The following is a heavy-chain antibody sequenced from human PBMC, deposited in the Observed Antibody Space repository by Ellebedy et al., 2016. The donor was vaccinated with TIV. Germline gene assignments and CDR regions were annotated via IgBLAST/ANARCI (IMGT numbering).Heavy chain of an antibody. D-gene: IGHD3-10*01. Sequence: SETLSLTXTVSGGSISSYYWSWIRQPPGKGLEWIGYIYYSGSTYYNPSLKSRVTTSVDTSKNQFSLKLSSVTAADTAVYYCARDGRVRGVNYFDYWGQGTLVTVAS. J-gene: IGHJ4*02. CDR2: IYYSGST. CDR1: GGSISSYY. CDR3: ARDGRVRGVNYFDY. V-gene: IGHV4-59*12.